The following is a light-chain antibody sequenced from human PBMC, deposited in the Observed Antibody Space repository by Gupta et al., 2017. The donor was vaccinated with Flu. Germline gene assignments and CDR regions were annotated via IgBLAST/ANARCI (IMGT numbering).Light chain of an antibody. CDR2: DVT. CDR3: CSYAGTHVM. J-gene: IGLJ3*02. Sequence: QSALTQPRSVSGSPGQSVTISCTGTSSDVGSYNYVSWYHQHPGKAPNLIIYDVTKRRPPGVPARFSGSKSGTTASLTIAGLQAEDEADYYCCSYAGTHVMFGGGTKLTVL. V-gene: IGLV2-11*01. CDR1: SSDVGSYNY.